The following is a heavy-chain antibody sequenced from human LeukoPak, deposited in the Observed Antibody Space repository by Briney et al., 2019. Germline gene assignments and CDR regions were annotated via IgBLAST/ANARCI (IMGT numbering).Heavy chain of an antibody. CDR3: ARPGIYAPYDSSGYYYTY. CDR1: GYILTDYY. J-gene: IGHJ4*02. V-gene: IGHV1-2*02. Sequence: ASVKVSCKASGYILTDYYMYWVRQAPGQGLEWMGWINPNSGDTNYAQKFQGRVTMTRDTSISTVYMELRRLRYDDTAAYYCARPGIYAPYDSSGYYYTYWGQGTLVTVSS. D-gene: IGHD3-22*01. CDR2: INPNSGDT.